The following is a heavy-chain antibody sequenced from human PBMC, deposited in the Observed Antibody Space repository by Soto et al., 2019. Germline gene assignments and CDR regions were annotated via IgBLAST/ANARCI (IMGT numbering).Heavy chain of an antibody. V-gene: IGHV1-2*04. CDR3: ATALRIPAGHYYYYYGMDV. CDR1: GYTFTGYY. Sequence: QVQLVQSGAEVKKPGASVKVSCKASGYTFTGYYMHWVRQAPGQGLEWMGWINPNSGGTNYAQKFQGWVTMTRDPSISTAYMELSRLRSDDTAVYYCATALRIPAGHYYYYYGMDVWGQGTTVTVSS. J-gene: IGHJ6*02. CDR2: INPNSGGT.